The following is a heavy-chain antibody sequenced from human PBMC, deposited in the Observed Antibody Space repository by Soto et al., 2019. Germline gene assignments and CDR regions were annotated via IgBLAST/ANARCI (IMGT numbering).Heavy chain of an antibody. CDR2: ISTSSSSI. J-gene: IGHJ4*02. D-gene: IGHD4-17*01. CDR3: ATGQDFGDYHD. V-gene: IGHV3-21*01. CDR1: GFTFSIYN. Sequence: PGGSLRLSCAASGFTFSIYNMDWVRQSPAKGLEWISSISTSSSSISYADSVRGRFTISRDNARNSLYLQMDSLRVEDTAVYYCATGQDFGDYHDWGQGTLVTVSS.